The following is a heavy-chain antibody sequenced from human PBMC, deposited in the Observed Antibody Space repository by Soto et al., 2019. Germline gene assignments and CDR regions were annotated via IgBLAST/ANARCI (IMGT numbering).Heavy chain of an antibody. V-gene: IGHV4-4*02. CDR3: ARDLGSRPKLGYYYGMDV. D-gene: IGHD2-2*03. Sequence: QVQLQESGPGLVKPSGTLSLTCAVSGGSISSSNWWSWLRQPPGKGLEWIGEIYHSGSTNYNPSLKSRVTISVDKSKNQFSLKLSSVTAADTAVYYCARDLGSRPKLGYYYGMDVWGQGTTVTVSS. CDR1: GGSISSSNW. J-gene: IGHJ6*02. CDR2: IYHSGST.